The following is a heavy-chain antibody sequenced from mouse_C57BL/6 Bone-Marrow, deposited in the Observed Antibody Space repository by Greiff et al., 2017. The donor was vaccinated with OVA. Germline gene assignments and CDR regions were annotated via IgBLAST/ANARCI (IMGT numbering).Heavy chain of an antibody. Sequence: EVMPVESGEGLVKPGGSLKLSCAASGFTFSSYAMSWVRQTPEKRLEWVAYISSGGDYIYYADTVKGRFTISRDNARNTLYLQMSSLKSEDTAMYYCTRGTVYFDYWGQGTTLTVSS. CDR1: GFTFSSYA. D-gene: IGHD4-1*01. CDR3: TRGTVYFDY. V-gene: IGHV5-9-1*02. CDR2: ISSGGDYI. J-gene: IGHJ2*01.